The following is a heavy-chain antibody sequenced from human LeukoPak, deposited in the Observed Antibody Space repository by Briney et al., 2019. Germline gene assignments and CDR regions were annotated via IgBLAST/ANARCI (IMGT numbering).Heavy chain of an antibody. D-gene: IGHD6-13*01. J-gene: IGHJ5*02. CDR3: ARAGGIAGSPYNWFDP. CDR1: GFTFSSYS. CDR2: IYYSGST. V-gene: IGHV4-30-4*08. Sequence: LRLSCAASGFTFSSYSMNWVRQPPGKGLEWIGYIYYSGSTYYNPSLKSRVTISVDTSKNQFSLMLSSVTAADTAVYYCARAGGIAGSPYNWFDPWGQGTLVTVSS.